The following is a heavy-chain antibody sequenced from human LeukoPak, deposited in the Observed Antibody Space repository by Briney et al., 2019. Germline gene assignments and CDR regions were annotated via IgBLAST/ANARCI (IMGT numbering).Heavy chain of an antibody. D-gene: IGHD1-26*01. Sequence: PGGSLRLSCAASGFTFSSYAMHWARQAPGKGLEWVAVISYDGSNKYYADSVKGRFTISRDNSKNTLYLQMNSLRAEDTAVYYCARNSGSYFLTFDYWGQGTLVTVSS. CDR1: GFTFSSYA. CDR3: ARNSGSYFLTFDY. V-gene: IGHV3-30*04. CDR2: ISYDGSNK. J-gene: IGHJ4*02.